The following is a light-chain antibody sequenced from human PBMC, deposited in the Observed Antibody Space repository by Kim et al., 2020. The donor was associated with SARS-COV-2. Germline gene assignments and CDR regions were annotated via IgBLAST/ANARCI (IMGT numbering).Light chain of an antibody. CDR3: QQSYSTSTRT. J-gene: IGKJ1*01. V-gene: IGKV1-39*01. Sequence: SVGDRVTITCRASQSISTYLNWYQQKPGKAPKHLIYAASSLQSGVPSRFSGSGSGTEFTITISSLQPEDFSAYYCQQSYSTSTRTFGQGTKVDIK. CDR2: AAS. CDR1: QSISTY.